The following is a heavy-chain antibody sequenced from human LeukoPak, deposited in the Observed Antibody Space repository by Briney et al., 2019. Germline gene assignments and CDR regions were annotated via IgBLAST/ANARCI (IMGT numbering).Heavy chain of an antibody. CDR3: ARGGFKPTYSSGWYTGFFDY. J-gene: IGHJ4*02. CDR2: INPNSGGT. V-gene: IGHV1-2*02. Sequence: GASVKVSCKASGYTFTGYYMHWVRQAPGQGLEWMGWINPNSGGTNYAQKFQGRVTMTRDTSISTAYMELSRLRSDDTAVYYCARGGFKPTYSSGWYTGFFDYWGQGTLVTASS. D-gene: IGHD6-19*01. CDR1: GYTFTGYY.